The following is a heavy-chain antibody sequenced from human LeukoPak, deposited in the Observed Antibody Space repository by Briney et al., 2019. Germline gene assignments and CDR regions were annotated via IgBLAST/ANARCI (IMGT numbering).Heavy chain of an antibody. CDR2: INPTDGST. CDR3: ARVSDIVYSRGFDP. J-gene: IGHJ5*02. CDR1: GYSFTTYN. V-gene: IGHV1-46*01. Sequence: ASVKVSCKASGYSFTTYNIHWVRQAPGQGLEWMGIINPTDGSTSYAENFQGRVTVTRDTSTSTVYMELSGLRSEDTAVYYCARVSDIVYSRGFDPWGQGTLVTVSS. D-gene: IGHD2-15*01.